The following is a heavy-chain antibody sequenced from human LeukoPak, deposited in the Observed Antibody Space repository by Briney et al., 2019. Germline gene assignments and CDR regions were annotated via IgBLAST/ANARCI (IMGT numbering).Heavy chain of an antibody. V-gene: IGHV3-7*01. J-gene: IGHJ4*02. Sequence: GGSLRLSCAASGFTFSSYWMSWVRQAPGKGLEWVANIKQDGSEKYYVDSVRGRFTISRDNAKNSLYLQMNGLRAEDTAVYYCARDGPARGYSVWGQGTLVTVSS. CDR1: GFTFSSYW. D-gene: IGHD5-18*01. CDR3: ARDGPARGYSV. CDR2: IKQDGSEK.